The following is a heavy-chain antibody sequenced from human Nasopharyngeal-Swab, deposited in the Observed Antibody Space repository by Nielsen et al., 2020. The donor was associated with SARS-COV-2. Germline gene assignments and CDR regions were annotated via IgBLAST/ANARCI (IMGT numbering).Heavy chain of an antibody. CDR3: ARRGYGSGSSKYYFDY. J-gene: IGHJ4*02. CDR2: IYYSGST. Sequence: SETLSLTCTVSGGSISSSSYYWGWIRQPPGKGLEWIGSIYYSGSTYYNPSLKSRVTISVDTSKNQFSLKLSSVTAADTAVYYCARRGYGSGSSKYYFDYWGQGILVTVSS. CDR1: GGSISSSSYY. D-gene: IGHD3-10*01. V-gene: IGHV4-39*01.